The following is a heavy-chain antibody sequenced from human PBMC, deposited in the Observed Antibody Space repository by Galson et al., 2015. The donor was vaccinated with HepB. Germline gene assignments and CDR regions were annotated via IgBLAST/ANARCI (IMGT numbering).Heavy chain of an antibody. CDR1: GDSVSSNSAA. D-gene: IGHD6-19*01. CDR3: ARVAGTIYYYGMDV. Sequence: CAISGDSVSSNSAAWNWIRRSPSRGLEWLGRTYYRSKWYSDYAVSVRSRISINVDTSRNQFSPQLNSVTPEDTAMYYCARVAGTIYYYGMDVWGQGTTVTVSS. CDR2: TYYRSKWYS. J-gene: IGHJ6*02. V-gene: IGHV6-1*01.